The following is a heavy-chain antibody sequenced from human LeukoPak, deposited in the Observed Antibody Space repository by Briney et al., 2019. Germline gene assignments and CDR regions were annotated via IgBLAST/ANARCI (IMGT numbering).Heavy chain of an antibody. J-gene: IGHJ4*02. Sequence: SETLSLTCTVSGYSISSGYYWGWIRQPPGKGLEWIGTIYYSGSTYYNPSLTSRVTISVDTSKNQFSLKLSSVTAAHTAVYYCARTRYYYNSRSYGAPYYFDYWGQGTLVTVSS. V-gene: IGHV4-38-2*02. CDR3: ARTRYYYNSRSYGAPYYFDY. CDR1: GYSISSGYY. CDR2: IYYSGST. D-gene: IGHD3-10*01.